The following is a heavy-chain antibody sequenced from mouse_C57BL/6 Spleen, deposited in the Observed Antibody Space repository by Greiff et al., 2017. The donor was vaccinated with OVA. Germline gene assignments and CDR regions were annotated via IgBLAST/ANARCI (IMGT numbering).Heavy chain of an antibody. CDR1: GYAFSSSW. J-gene: IGHJ1*03. V-gene: IGHV1-82*01. CDR2: IYPGDGDT. Sequence: VQLQQSGPELVKPGASVKISCKASGYAFSSSWMNWVKQRPGKGLEWIGRIYPGDGDTNYNGKFKGKATLTADKSSSTAYMQLSSLTSEDSAVYFGARPYGNYGYFDVWGTGTTVTVSS. CDR3: ARPYGNYGYFDV. D-gene: IGHD2-1*01.